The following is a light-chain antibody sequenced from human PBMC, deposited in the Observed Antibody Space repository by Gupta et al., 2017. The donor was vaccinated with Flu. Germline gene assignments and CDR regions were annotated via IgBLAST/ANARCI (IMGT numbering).Light chain of an antibody. V-gene: IGKV3-11*01. CDR1: QSVGRY. Sequence: VLTQSPATLSFCPVQRATLSCRASQSVGRYLAWYQQKPGQAPRLLIFRASNRATAIPARSSGSGSGTDFTVTISSIGPEDPAVYYCQQRGSWYPDGTFGQGTKLEIK. J-gene: IGKJ1*01. CDR3: QQRGSWYPDGT. CDR2: RAS.